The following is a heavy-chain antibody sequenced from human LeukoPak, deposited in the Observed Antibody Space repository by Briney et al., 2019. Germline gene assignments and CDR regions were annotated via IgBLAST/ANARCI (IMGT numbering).Heavy chain of an antibody. Sequence: GGSLRLSCAASGFTVSNSYMSWVRQAPGKGLEWVSVIYSGGSTYYANSVKGRFTISRDNAKNSLYLQMNSLRAEDTAIYYCARRFDYWGQGSLATVSS. CDR1: GFTVSNSY. J-gene: IGHJ4*02. V-gene: IGHV3-53*01. CDR3: ARRFDY. CDR2: IYSGGST.